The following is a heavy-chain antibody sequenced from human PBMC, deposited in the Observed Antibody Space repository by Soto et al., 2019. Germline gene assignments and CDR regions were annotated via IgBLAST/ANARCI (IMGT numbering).Heavy chain of an antibody. V-gene: IGHV1-69*10. J-gene: IGHJ4*02. D-gene: IGHD6-13*01. Sequence: ASVKVSCKASGCTFSSYAISWVRQAPGQGLEWMGGIIPIFGIANYAQKFQGRVTITADKSTSTAYMELSSQRSEDTAVYYCARVALKGEPTILYSSSGFDYWGQGTLVTVSS. CDR3: ARVALKGEPTILYSSSGFDY. CDR1: GCTFSSYA. CDR2: IIPIFGIA.